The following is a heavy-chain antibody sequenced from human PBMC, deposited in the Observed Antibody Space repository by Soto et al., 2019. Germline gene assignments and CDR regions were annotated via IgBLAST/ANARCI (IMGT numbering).Heavy chain of an antibody. V-gene: IGHV3-53*01. D-gene: IGHD3-22*01. CDR1: GFTVSNNY. Sequence: EVQLVESGGGLIQPGGSLRLSCAVSGFTVSNNYMSWVRQAPGKGLEGVSVIYSGGYTAYGDSVKGRFTISRDNAKNTLYLQMNSLRAEDTAVYYCVRAIGHYGMDVWGRGTTVTVSS. CDR3: VRAIGHYGMDV. CDR2: IYSGGYT. J-gene: IGHJ6*02.